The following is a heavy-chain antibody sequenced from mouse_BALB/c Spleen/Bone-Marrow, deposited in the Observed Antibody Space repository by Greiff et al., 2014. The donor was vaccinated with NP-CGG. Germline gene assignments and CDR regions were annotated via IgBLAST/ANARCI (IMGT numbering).Heavy chain of an antibody. J-gene: IGHJ3*01. CDR3: AREGIYYGNTWFAY. CDR1: GYTFTTYW. D-gene: IGHD2-1*01. Sequence: LQESGAELAKPGASVKMSCKTSGYTFTTYWIHWVKQRPGQGLEWIGYINPSTGYTEYNQKFKDKATLTADKSSSTAYMQLSSLTSEEFAVYYCAREGIYYGNTWFAYWGQGTLVTVSA. CDR2: INPSTGYT. V-gene: IGHV1-7*01.